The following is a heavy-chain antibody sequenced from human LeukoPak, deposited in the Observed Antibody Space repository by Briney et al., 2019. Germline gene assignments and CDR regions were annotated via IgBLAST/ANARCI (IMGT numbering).Heavy chain of an antibody. CDR1: GFTFSSCG. Sequence: GRSLRLSCAASGFTFSSCGMHWVRQAPGKGLEWVAVISYDGSNKYYADSVKGRFTISRDNSKSTLYLQMNNIRAEDTATYYCAKGVFGSRSTSFADFWGQGALVTVSS. D-gene: IGHD3-10*01. V-gene: IGHV3-30*18. J-gene: IGHJ4*02. CDR3: AKGVFGSRSTSFADF. CDR2: ISYDGSNK.